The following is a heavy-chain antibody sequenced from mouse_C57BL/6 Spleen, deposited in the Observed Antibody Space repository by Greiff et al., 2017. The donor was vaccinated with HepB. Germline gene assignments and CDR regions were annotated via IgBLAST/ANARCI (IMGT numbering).Heavy chain of an antibody. D-gene: IGHD1-1*01. CDR1: GYAFTNYL. Sequence: VQLQQAGAELVRPGTSVKVSCKASGYAFTNYLIEWVKQRPGQGLEWIGVINPGSGGTNYNEKFKGKATLTADKSYSTAYMQLSSLTSEDSAFYFCARGGSSPYYFDYWGQGTTLTVSS. CDR3: ARGGSSPYYFDY. J-gene: IGHJ2*01. V-gene: IGHV1-54*01. CDR2: INPGSGGT.